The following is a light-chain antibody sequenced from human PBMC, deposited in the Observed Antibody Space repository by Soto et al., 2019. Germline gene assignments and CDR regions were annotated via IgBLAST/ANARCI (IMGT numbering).Light chain of an antibody. V-gene: IGKV3-20*01. Sequence: DIVLTQSPGTLALSPGERATLSCRASQSISSSYLAWYQPKPGQAPMLLINCASSSATAIPDRFSGSGSGIHFTITISRVEPEDYAVYYSQQYGRSSPSSFDHGTRLEIK. CDR3: QQYGRSSPSS. J-gene: IGKJ5*01. CDR2: CAS. CDR1: QSISSSY.